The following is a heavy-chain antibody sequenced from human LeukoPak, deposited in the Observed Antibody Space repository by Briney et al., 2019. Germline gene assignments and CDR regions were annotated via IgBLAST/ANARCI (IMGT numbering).Heavy chain of an antibody. CDR2: ISGPGGST. CDR3: ARDYGDYPNWDY. V-gene: IGHV3-23*01. CDR1: GFTFSGYA. J-gene: IGHJ4*02. Sequence: PGGSLRLSCAASGFTFSGYAMSWVRQAPGKGMEWVSTISGPGGSTYYTECVKGRFTISRDNSKNTVFLQMNSLIAEDTAVYYCARDYGDYPNWDYWGQGTLVTVSS. D-gene: IGHD4-17*01.